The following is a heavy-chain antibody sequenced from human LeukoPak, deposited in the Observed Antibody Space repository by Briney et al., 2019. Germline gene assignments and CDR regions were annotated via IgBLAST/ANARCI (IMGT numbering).Heavy chain of an antibody. CDR1: GFIFSNYA. CDR2: ISGSGGST. V-gene: IGHV3-23*01. Sequence: GGSLRLSCAASGFIFSNYAMSWVRQAPGKGLEWVSAISGSGGSTYYANSVKGRFTISRDNSKNTLYLQMNSLRAEDTAVYYCAKDRVDIVVVVAALGPVGFDYWGQGTLVTVSS. D-gene: IGHD2-15*01. J-gene: IGHJ4*02. CDR3: AKDRVDIVVVVAALGPVGFDY.